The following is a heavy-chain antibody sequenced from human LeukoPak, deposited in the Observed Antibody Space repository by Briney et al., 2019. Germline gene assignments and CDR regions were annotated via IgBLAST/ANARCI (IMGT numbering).Heavy chain of an antibody. J-gene: IGHJ1*01. D-gene: IGHD3-22*01. Sequence: GRSLRLSCAASGFTFSSYEMNWVRQAPGRGLEWVSYISSSGNTIYYADSVKGRFTISRDNAKNSLYLQMNSLSAEDTAVYYCARKNYDNSGYFHHWGQGTLVTVSS. CDR1: GFTFSSYE. V-gene: IGHV3-48*03. CDR3: ARKNYDNSGYFHH. CDR2: ISSSGNTI.